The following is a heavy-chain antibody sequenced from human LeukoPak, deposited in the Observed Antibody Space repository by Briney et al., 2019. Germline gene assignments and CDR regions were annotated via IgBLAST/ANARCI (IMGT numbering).Heavy chain of an antibody. J-gene: IGHJ4*02. CDR2: LYSGGST. CDR1: GFTFSNYA. V-gene: IGHV3-53*01. Sequence: GGSLRLSCAASGFTFSNYAMSWVRQAPGKGLEWVSVLYSGGSTYYADSVKGRFTISRDNSKNTLYLQMNSLRAEDTAVYYCARAPRMVYFDYWGQGTLVTVSS. D-gene: IGHD2-15*01. CDR3: ARAPRMVYFDY.